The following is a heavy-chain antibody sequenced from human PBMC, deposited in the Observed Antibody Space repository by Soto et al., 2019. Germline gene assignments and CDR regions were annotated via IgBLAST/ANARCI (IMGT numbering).Heavy chain of an antibody. CDR1: GFSLSTTGGG. V-gene: IGHV2-5*02. CDR2: IYWDNDK. J-gene: IGHJ4*02. D-gene: IGHD3-10*01. Sequence: QITLKESGPTLVKPTHTLTLTCSFSGFSLSTTGGGVGWIRQSPGKALEWLAIIYWDNDKRYSPSLKSRVTITKNTSKTRLVLTVTNMDPVDTVTYYFARSLWFWELHWGQGALGTVSS. CDR3: ARSLWFWELH.